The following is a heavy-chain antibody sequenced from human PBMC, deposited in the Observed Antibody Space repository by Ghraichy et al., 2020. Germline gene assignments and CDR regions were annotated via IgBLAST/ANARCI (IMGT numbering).Heavy chain of an antibody. CDR1: GFTFSSYW. J-gene: IGHJ5*02. Sequence: LSLTCAASGFTFSSYWMHWVRQAPGKGLVWVSRINSDGSSTSYADSVKGRFTISRDNAKNTLYLQMNSLRAEDTAVYYCAREHYYDSSGYYYVSNWFDPWGQGTLVTVSS. CDR2: INSDGSST. CDR3: AREHYYDSSGYYYVSNWFDP. V-gene: IGHV3-74*01. D-gene: IGHD3-22*01.